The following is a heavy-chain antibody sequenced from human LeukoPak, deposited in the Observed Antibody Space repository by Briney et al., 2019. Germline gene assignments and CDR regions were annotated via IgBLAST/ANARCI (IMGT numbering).Heavy chain of an antibody. V-gene: IGHV4-59*04. CDR2: IYHSGNT. Sequence: SETLSLTCTVSGGSISSYYWSWIRQPPGKGLEWIGSIYHSGNTYYNPSLKSRVTISVDTSKNQFSLKLSSVTAADTAVYYCARRSGYYGSGSSPFDYWGQGTLVTVSS. CDR1: GGSISSYY. CDR3: ARRSGYYGSGSSPFDY. J-gene: IGHJ4*02. D-gene: IGHD3-10*01.